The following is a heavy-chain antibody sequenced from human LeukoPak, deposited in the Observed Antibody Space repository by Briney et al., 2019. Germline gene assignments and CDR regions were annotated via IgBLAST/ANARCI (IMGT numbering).Heavy chain of an antibody. CDR3: ARLSSSWYNDWFDP. V-gene: IGHV3-74*01. Sequence: GGSLRLSCAASGFTFSSYWMHWVRQAPGKGLVWVSRINSDGSSTSYADFVKGRFTISRDNAKNTLYLQMNSLRAEDTAVYYCARLSSSWYNDWFDPWGQGTLVTVSS. D-gene: IGHD6-13*01. CDR2: INSDGSST. CDR1: GFTFSSYW. J-gene: IGHJ5*02.